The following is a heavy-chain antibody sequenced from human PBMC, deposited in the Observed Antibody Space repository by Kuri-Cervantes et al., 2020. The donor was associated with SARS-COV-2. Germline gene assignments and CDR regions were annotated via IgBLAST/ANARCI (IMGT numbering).Heavy chain of an antibody. Sequence: SETLSLTCAVSGYSISSGYYWGWIRQPPGKGLEWIGSIYHSGSTYYNPSLKSRVTISVDTSKNQFSLKLSSVTAVDTAVYYCARHSPGFLEWLSWFDPWGQGTLVTVSS. J-gene: IGHJ5*02. CDR3: ARHSPGFLEWLSWFDP. D-gene: IGHD3-3*01. V-gene: IGHV4-38-2*01. CDR1: GYSISSGYY. CDR2: IYHSGST.